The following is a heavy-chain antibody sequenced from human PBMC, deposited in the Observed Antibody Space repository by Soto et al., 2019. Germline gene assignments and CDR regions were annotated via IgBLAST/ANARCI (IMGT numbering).Heavy chain of an antibody. Sequence: QLQLQESGSGLVKPSQTLSLTCAVSGGSIRSGGYSWSWIRQPPGKGLEWIGYIYHSGSTYYNPALKSRVTISVDRSKNQFFLKLISVTASDTAVYYCAVQTYYDDSSGSGWFYPRSQGTLVTVSA. D-gene: IGHD3-22*01. J-gene: IGHJ5*02. V-gene: IGHV4-30-2*01. CDR2: IYHSGST. CDR3: AVQTYYDDSSGSGWFYP. CDR1: GGSIRSGGYS.